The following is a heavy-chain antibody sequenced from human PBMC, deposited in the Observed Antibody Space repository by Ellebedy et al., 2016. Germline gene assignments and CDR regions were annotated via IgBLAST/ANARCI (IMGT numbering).Heavy chain of an antibody. CDR1: EFTVSNNY. J-gene: IGHJ6*02. Sequence: GGSLRLSXAASEFTVSNNYMNWVRQAPGKGLEWVSVIHSDGSTYYADSVKGRFTISRDKSKNTLYLQMNSLRAEDTAVYYCVRGFAVTTLSYYFYGMDVWGQGTTVTVSS. CDR2: IHSDGST. D-gene: IGHD4-17*01. CDR3: VRGFAVTTLSYYFYGMDV. V-gene: IGHV3-53*01.